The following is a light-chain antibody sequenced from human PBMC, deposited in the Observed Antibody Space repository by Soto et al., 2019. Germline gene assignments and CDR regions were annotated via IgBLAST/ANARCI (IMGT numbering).Light chain of an antibody. Sequence: DIVMTQSPLSLPVTPGEPASISCKSSQSLLHSDGDNYLEWYVQKAGQSPQLVIYVVSHRASGVPDRLSGSGSGTDFTLKISKVEADDVGVYYCMQTLQTPYTFGPGTKVEIK. CDR3: MQTLQTPYT. CDR2: VVS. CDR1: QSLLHSDGDNY. J-gene: IGKJ3*01. V-gene: IGKV2-28*01.